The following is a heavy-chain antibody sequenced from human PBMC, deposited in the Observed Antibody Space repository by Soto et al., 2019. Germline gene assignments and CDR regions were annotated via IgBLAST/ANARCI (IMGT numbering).Heavy chain of an antibody. Sequence: GGSLRLSCAVSGVTVSYNYMNWVRQAPGKGREGVSGIYRGGDTFYADSVKGRFDRCRDKSKNTLYLQRNSLRAGDTAVYYCARVMYGSGSYYTADAFHMSGQAPMVTVS. J-gene: IGHJ3*02. V-gene: IGHV3-53*01. CDR2: IYRGGDT. D-gene: IGHD3-10*01. CDR1: GVTVSYNY. CDR3: ARVMYGSGSYYTADAFHM.